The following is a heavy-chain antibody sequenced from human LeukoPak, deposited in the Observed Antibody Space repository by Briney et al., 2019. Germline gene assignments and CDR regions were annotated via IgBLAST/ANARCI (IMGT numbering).Heavy chain of an antibody. CDR2: IKNDGSTT. J-gene: IGHJ4*02. D-gene: IGHD5-24*01. CDR1: GFTFSSYW. CDR3: ARARWYSSDY. Sequence: PGGSLRLSCAASGFTFSSYWMHWVRQPPGKGLVWASRIKNDGSTTTYADSVKGRFTVSRDNAKNTLYLQMNSLRAEDTAVYYCARARWYSSDYWGQGTLVTVSS. V-gene: IGHV3-74*01.